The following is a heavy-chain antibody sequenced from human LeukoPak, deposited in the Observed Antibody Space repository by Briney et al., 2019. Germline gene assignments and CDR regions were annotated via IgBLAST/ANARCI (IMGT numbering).Heavy chain of an antibody. CDR2: INHSGST. D-gene: IGHD3-3*01. CDR3: ARTISTWTHFDY. J-gene: IGHJ4*02. CDR1: GGSFSGYY. V-gene: IGHV4-34*09. Sequence: SETLSLTCAVYGGSFSGYYWSWIRQPPGKGLEWIGEINHSGSTNYNPSLKSRVTISVDTSKNQFSLKLSSVTAADTAVYYCARTISTWTHFDYWGQGTLVTVSS.